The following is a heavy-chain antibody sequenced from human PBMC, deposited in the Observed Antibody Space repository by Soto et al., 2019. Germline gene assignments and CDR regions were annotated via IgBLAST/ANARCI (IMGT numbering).Heavy chain of an antibody. V-gene: IGHV3-30*03. CDR2: ISNDGSNK. CDR3: ATGFGNYWAFDY. J-gene: IGHJ4*02. CDR1: GFSFSTYG. Sequence: QVHLVESGGGVVQPGRSLRLSCAASGFSFSTYGMHWVRQAPGKGLEWVAFISNDGSNKYYADSVKGRFTISRDNSKNTLYLQMNSLRAEDTAVYYCATGFGNYWAFDYWGEGPLVTVSS. D-gene: IGHD1-26*01.